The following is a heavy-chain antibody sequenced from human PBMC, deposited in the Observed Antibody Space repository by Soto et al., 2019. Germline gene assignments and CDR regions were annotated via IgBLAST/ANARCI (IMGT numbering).Heavy chain of an antibody. J-gene: IGHJ6*02. CDR3: ARQGSTGAYVYYAMDL. Sequence: GESLKISCKGSEYRFNSYWIGWVRQMPGKGLEWIGMIYPGDSDTTYNPSFQGQVTMPADTSISTAYLQWSSLKASDSATYYCARQGSTGAYVYYAMDLWGQGTTVT. CDR2: IYPGDSDT. CDR1: EYRFNSYW. V-gene: IGHV5-51*01. D-gene: IGHD2-8*02.